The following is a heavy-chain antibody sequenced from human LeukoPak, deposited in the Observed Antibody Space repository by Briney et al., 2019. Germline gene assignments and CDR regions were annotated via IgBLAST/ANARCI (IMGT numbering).Heavy chain of an antibody. CDR3: ARADFIDAGPYVIAP. CDR2: INTKTGRT. Sequence: ASVRVSCKTSGCTFTDYYIHWVRQAPGQGLEWMGWINTKTGRTSFARTFQGRVTLTRDPSNTTVYMDMAWLTSDDTAIYFCARADFIDAGPYVIAPWGQGTLVIVSS. CDR1: GCTFTDYY. V-gene: IGHV1-2*02. D-gene: IGHD3-3*01. J-gene: IGHJ5*02.